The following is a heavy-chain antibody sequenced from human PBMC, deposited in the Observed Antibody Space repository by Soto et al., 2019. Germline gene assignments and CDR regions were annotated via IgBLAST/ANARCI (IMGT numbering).Heavy chain of an antibody. CDR3: VRDPMRASAAASLDY. Sequence: GASLRLSCAASGFTFSTYEFNWVRQAPGMGLEWISYISVSGNITKYAESVKGRFTISRDNAENSLHLHMSNLRVDDTALYFCVRDPMRASAAASLDYGGQGTQVTVSS. CDR2: ISVSGNIT. V-gene: IGHV3-48*03. J-gene: IGHJ4*02. CDR1: GFTFSTYE.